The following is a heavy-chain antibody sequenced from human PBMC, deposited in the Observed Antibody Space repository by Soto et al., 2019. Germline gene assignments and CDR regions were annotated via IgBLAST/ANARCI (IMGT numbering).Heavy chain of an antibody. CDR3: ARGLQSYFGMDV. D-gene: IGHD1-1*01. Sequence: QVQLVQSGTEVKKPGASVKVSCKASGYTFTNYDISWVRQAPGLGLEWMAWISAHNGNKNYAEKFQGRVTMTTDTSTSTAYMEVRSLRSDDTAVYYCARGLQSYFGMDVWGQGTTVTVSS. V-gene: IGHV1-18*01. J-gene: IGHJ6*02. CDR2: ISAHNGNK. CDR1: GYTFTNYD.